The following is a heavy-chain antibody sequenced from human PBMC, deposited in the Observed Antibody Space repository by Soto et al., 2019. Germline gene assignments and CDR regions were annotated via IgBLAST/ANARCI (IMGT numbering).Heavy chain of an antibody. Sequence: ASVKVSCKASGCTFTGYYMHWVRQAPGQGLEWMGWINPNSGGTNYAQKFQGWVTMTRDTSISTAYMELSRLRSDDTAVYYCARGLGYCSGGSCYPKDNWFDPWGQGTLVTVSS. V-gene: IGHV1-2*04. D-gene: IGHD2-15*01. CDR3: ARGLGYCSGGSCYPKDNWFDP. CDR2: INPNSGGT. J-gene: IGHJ5*02. CDR1: GCTFTGYY.